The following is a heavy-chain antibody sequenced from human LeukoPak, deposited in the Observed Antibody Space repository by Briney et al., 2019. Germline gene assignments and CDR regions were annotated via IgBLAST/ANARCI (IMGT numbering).Heavy chain of an antibody. CDR1: GFTFSSYG. D-gene: IGHD2-15*01. V-gene: IGHV3-23*01. J-gene: IGHJ4*02. Sequence: GGSLRLSCAASGFTFSSYGMSWVRQAPGKGLEWVSAISGSGGSTYYADSVKGRFTISRDNSKNTLYLQMNSLRAEDTAVYYCAKDMLRYCSGGSCYFDYWGQGTLVTVSS. CDR2: ISGSGGST. CDR3: AKDMLRYCSGGSCYFDY.